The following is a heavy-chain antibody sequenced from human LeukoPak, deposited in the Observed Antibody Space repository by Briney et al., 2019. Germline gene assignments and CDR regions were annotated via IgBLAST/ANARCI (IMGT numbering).Heavy chain of an antibody. CDR3: ARGPRYDWNDGFDY. J-gene: IGHJ4*02. D-gene: IGHD1-1*01. Sequence: SETLSLTCTVSGGSISNSGYYCGWIRQPPGKGLESIGIIYYSGSPYYDPSLKSRVTMSVDTSKNQFSLKLKSVTAADTAVYYCARGPRYDWNDGFDYWGQGTLVTVSS. CDR1: GGSISNSGYY. V-gene: IGHV4-39*01. CDR2: IYYSGSP.